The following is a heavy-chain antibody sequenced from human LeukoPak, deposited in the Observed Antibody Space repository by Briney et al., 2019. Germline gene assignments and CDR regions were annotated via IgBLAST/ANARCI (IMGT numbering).Heavy chain of an antibody. CDR3: ARGLVSAYGSGTYYFDS. CDR2: ISSSSSHI. D-gene: IGHD3-10*01. V-gene: IGHV3-21*01. CDR1: GFTFSAYS. Sequence: GGSLRLSCAASGFTFSAYSMHWVRQAPGKGLEWVSAISSSSSHIFYADSVKGRFTISRDNAKNSLYLQMNSLTAEDTAVYYCARGLVSAYGSGTYYFDSWGQGSLVTASS. J-gene: IGHJ4*02.